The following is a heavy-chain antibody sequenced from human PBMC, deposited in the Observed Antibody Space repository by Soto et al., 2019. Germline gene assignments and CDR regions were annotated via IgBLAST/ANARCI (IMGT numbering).Heavy chain of an antibody. V-gene: IGHV1-2*04. J-gene: IGHJ4*02. CDR1: GYTFTGYY. CDR3: AGGFRQLAHFDY. CDR2: INPNSGGT. D-gene: IGHD6-6*01. Sequence: QVQLVQSGAEVKKPGASVKVSCKASGYTFTGYYMHWVRQAPGQGLEWMGWINPNSGGTNYAQNFQGWVTMTRDTAISTAYMELSRLRADDTAVYYCAGGFRQLAHFDYWGQGTLVTVSS.